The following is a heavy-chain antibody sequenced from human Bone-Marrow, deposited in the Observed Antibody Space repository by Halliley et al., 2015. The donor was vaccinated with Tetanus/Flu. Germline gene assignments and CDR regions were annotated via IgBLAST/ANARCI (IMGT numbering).Heavy chain of an antibody. J-gene: IGHJ5*02. CDR2: INGDGSST. CDR1: GFTFSSYW. D-gene: IGHD6-25*01. CDR3: ARPSLHSGPRNWFDP. V-gene: IGHV3-74*03. Sequence: SLRLSCAASGFTFSSYWMHWVRQAPGKGLLWVSRINGDGSSTTYADSVKGRFTVSRDNAKNTLYLQMNSLRAEDTAVYYCARPSLHSGPRNWFDPWGQGTLVTVSS.